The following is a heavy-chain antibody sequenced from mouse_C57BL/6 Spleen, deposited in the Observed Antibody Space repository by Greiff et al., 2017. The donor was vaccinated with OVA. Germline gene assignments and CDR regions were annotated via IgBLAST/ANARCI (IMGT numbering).Heavy chain of an antibody. D-gene: IGHD1-1*01. CDR3: ACSPEYCGNKDY. J-gene: IGHJ4*01. CDR2: IDTSDSEN. V-gene: IGHV1-52*01. Sequence: VQLQESGAELAKPGASVKLSCKASGYTFPSYWMHWVKQRPIQGLEWIGNIDTSDSENPSNQKFKDKATLTVDKSYSTAYMQLTSLPSENSPIYSGACSPEYCGNKDYWGQGTSVTVSS. CDR1: GYTFPSYW.